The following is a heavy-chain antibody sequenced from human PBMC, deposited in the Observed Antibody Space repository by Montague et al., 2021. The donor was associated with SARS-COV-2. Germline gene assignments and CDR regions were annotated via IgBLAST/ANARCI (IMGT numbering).Heavy chain of an antibody. CDR3: ARWDPQTLTLIGLRGKSASDY. CDR2: INHSGTT. J-gene: IGHJ4*02. CDR1: GGSFSGYY. V-gene: IGHV4-34*01. Sequence: SETLSLTCAVYGGSFSGYYWTWIRQSPGKGLGWIAEINHSGTTNYNFNPSLRSRVTISVATSKSQFSLKLTSVTAADTGVYYCARWDPQTLTLIGLRGKSASDYWGQGTLVTVSS. D-gene: IGHD4-23*01.